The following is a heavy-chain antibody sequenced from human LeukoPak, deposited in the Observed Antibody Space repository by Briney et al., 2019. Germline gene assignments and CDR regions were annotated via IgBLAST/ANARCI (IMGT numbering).Heavy chain of an antibody. CDR1: GYTFTGYY. CDR3: ARDAKDYCSSTSCYIRVYYYYGMDV. Sequence: ASVKVSCKASGYTFTGYYMHWVRQAPGQGLEWMGWMNPNSGNTGYAQKFQGRVTMTRDTSISTAYMELSSLRSEDTAVYYCARDAKDYCSSTSCYIRVYYYYGMDVWGQGTTVTVSS. CDR2: MNPNSGNT. J-gene: IGHJ6*02. D-gene: IGHD2-2*02. V-gene: IGHV1-8*02.